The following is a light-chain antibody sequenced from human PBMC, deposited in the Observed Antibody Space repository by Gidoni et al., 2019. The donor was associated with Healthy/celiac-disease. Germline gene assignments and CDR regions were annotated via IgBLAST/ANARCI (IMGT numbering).Light chain of an antibody. J-gene: IGKJ4*01. V-gene: IGKV1-33*01. CDR3: QQYDNLPLT. CDR1: QDISNY. Sequence: DIQMTQSPPSLSASVGDRVTITCQASQDISNYLNCYQQTPGKAPKLLIYDASNLETGVPSRFSGSGSGTDFTFTISSLQPEDIATYYCQQYDNLPLTFGGGTKVEIK. CDR2: DAS.